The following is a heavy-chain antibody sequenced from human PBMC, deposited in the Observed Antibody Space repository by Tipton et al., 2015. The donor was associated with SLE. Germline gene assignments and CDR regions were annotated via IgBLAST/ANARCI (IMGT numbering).Heavy chain of an antibody. CDR1: GGSFSGYY. D-gene: IGHD3-22*01. V-gene: IGHV4-34*01. J-gene: IGHJ4*02. Sequence: LRLSCTVYGGSFSGYYWSWIRQPPGKGLEWIGEINHSGSTNYDPSLKSRVTISADMSKNQFSLKLSSMTAADTAVYYCTRDEYRYDGTGYHLLGHFDYWGQGTLVTVSS. CDR2: INHSGST. CDR3: TRDEYRYDGTGYHLLGHFDY.